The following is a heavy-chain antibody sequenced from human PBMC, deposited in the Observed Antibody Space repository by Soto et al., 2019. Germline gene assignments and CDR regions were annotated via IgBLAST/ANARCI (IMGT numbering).Heavy chain of an antibody. CDR3: AKDQTDVTLFDY. J-gene: IGHJ4*02. V-gene: IGHV4-34*01. Sequence: PSETLSLTCAVYGGSFSDYYWSWIRQPPGKGLEWIGEINHSGSTNYNPSLKSRVTISVDTSKNQFSLKLSSVTAADTAVYYCAKDQTDVTLFDYWGQGTLVTVS. CDR2: INHSGST. D-gene: IGHD2-21*02. CDR1: GGSFSDYY.